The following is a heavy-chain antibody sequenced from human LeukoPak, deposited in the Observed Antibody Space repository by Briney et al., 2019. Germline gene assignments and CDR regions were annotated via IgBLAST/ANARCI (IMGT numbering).Heavy chain of an antibody. Sequence: ASVKVSCKASGYTFTGYYMHWVRQAPGQGLGWMGRINPNSGGTNYAQKFQGRVTMTRDTSISTAYMELSRLRSDDTAVYYCARWVPTLFVDYWGQGTLVTVSS. V-gene: IGHV1-2*06. D-gene: IGHD3-10*02. CDR1: GYTFTGYY. CDR2: INPNSGGT. J-gene: IGHJ4*02. CDR3: ARWVPTLFVDY.